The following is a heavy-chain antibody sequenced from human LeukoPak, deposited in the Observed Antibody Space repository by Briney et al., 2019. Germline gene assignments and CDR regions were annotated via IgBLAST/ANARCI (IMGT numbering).Heavy chain of an antibody. CDR1: GFTFDDYA. D-gene: IGHD6-19*01. V-gene: IGHV3-9*01. CDR2: ISWNSGSI. Sequence: GGSLRLSCAASGFTFDDYAMHWVRQAPGKGLEWVSGISWNSGSIGYADSVKGRFTISRDNAKNSLYLQMNSLRAEDTALYYCARDPVARYYFDYWGQGTLVTVSS. J-gene: IGHJ4*02. CDR3: ARDPVARYYFDY.